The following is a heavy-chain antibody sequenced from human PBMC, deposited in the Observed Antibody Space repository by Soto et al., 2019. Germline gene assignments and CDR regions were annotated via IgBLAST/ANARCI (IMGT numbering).Heavy chain of an antibody. D-gene: IGHD3-16*01. CDR1: GYTFTSYG. CDR3: ARDWFGIDY. CDR2: INPYNGNT. Sequence: QVQLVQSGAEVKKPGASVKVSCKASGYTFTSYGISWVRQAPGQGLEWMGWINPYNGNTNYAQKLQGRATMTTDTSTNTAYMELRTLRSNDMAVYYCARDWFGIDYWGQGTLVTVSS. V-gene: IGHV1-18*03. J-gene: IGHJ4*02.